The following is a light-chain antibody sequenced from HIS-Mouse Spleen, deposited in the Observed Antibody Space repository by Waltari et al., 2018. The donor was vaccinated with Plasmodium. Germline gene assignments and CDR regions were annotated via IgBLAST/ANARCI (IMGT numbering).Light chain of an antibody. J-gene: IGKJ1*01. CDR2: YAS. CDR1: QSIGSS. V-gene: IGKV6-21*01. CDR3: HQSSSLAT. Sequence: EIVLTQSPDFQSVTPKETVTITCRARQSIGSSLHWYQQKPDPPPKRLIKYASQSFSGVPSRVSGSGAGTDYILTINSREAEDAATYYCHQSSSLATFGQGTKVEIK.